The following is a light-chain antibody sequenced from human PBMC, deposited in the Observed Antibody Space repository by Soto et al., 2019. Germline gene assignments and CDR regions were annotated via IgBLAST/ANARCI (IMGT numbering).Light chain of an antibody. V-gene: IGKV1-5*01. J-gene: IGKJ2*01. CDR1: QSISSW. CDR3: QQYNSHPRT. CDR2: DAS. Sequence: DIHMTQSPSTLSASVRDRVTITCRASQSISSWLAWYQQKPGKAPKLLIYDASTLESGVPSRFSGSGSGTDFTLTISSLQPDDFAPYYCQQYNSHPRTFGQGTKVDIK.